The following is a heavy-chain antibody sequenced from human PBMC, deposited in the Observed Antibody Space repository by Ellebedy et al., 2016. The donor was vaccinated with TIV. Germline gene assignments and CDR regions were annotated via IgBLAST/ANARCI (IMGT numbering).Heavy chain of an antibody. Sequence: AASVKVSCKASGYTFTSYYIYWVRQAPGQGLEWKGMIYPSAGSTGYAQKFQGRVTMTRDTSTSTVYMELSSLRSEDTAVYYCARVLVATSNYGMDVWGQGTMVTVSS. V-gene: IGHV1-46*01. CDR3: ARVLVATSNYGMDV. D-gene: IGHD5-12*01. CDR2: IYPSAGST. J-gene: IGHJ6*02. CDR1: GYTFTSYY.